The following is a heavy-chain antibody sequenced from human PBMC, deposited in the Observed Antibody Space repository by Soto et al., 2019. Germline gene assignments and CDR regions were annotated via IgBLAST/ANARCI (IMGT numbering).Heavy chain of an antibody. J-gene: IGHJ5*02. D-gene: IGHD2-15*01. V-gene: IGHV1-18*04. CDR3: ARVPYIVVVVAARPWFDP. CDR1: GYTFTSYG. CDR2: ISAYNGNT. Sequence: EASVKVSCKASGYTFTSYGISWVRQAPGQGLEWMGWISAYNGNTNYAQKLQGRITMTTDTSTSTAYMELRSLRYDDTAVYYCARVPYIVVVVAARPWFDPWGQGTLVTVSS.